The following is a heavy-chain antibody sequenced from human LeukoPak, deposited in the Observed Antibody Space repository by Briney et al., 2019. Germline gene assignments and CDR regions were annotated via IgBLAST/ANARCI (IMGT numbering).Heavy chain of an antibody. J-gene: IGHJ4*02. D-gene: IGHD2-2*01. CDR1: GFTFSSFG. Sequence: GGSLRLSCAASGFTFSSFGMNWVRQAPGKGLEWVSSISSGTGYIYYADSVKGRFTISRDNAKTSLYLQMNSLRAEDTATYYCARATRWFDYWGQGTLSPSPQ. CDR2: ISSGTGYI. V-gene: IGHV3-21*01. CDR3: ARATRWFDY.